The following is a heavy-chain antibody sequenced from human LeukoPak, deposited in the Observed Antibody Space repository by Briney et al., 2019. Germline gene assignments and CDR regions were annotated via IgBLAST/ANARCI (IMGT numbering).Heavy chain of an antibody. CDR1: GYSFTSYW. J-gene: IGHJ4*02. CDR2: FFPGDSDT. CDR3: ARLLTFGGVIVVYYFDY. D-gene: IGHD3-16*02. Sequence: GESLKISGKGSGYSFTSYWIGWAGQMPGRGLEWMGIFFPGDSDTRYSPSFQGQVNISADKSISTAYLQWSSLKASDTAMYYCARLLTFGGVIVVYYFDYWGQGTLVTVSS. V-gene: IGHV5-51*01.